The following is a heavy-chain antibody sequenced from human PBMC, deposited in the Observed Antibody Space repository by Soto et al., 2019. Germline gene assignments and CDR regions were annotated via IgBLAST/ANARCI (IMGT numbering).Heavy chain of an antibody. CDR2: ISYSGTT. V-gene: IGHV4-39*01. J-gene: IGHJ5*02. CDR1: GASISSGTYY. CDR3: VRHPAYCSGGSCSSLSGSEVRFDT. D-gene: IGHD2-15*01. Sequence: PSETLSLTCLVSGASISSGTYYWGWIRQPPGKVPEWIASISYSGTTYYTPFLKSRVTISADTSGNQFSLTLNSVTAADTAVYYCVRHPAYCSGGSCSSLSGSEVRFDTWGQGTLVTVS.